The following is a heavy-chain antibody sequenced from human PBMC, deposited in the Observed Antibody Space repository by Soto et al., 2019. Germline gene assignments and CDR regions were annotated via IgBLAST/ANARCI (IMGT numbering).Heavy chain of an antibody. CDR2: INPNSGGT. CDR3: ARNRYYGSGSYGATYYMDV. D-gene: IGHD3-10*01. Sequence: ASVKVSCKASGYTFTGYYMHWVRQAPGQGLEWMGWINPNSGGTNYAQKFQGWVTMTRDTSISTAYMELSRLRSDDTAVYYCARNRYYGSGSYGATYYMDVWGKGTTVTVSS. J-gene: IGHJ6*03. CDR1: GYTFTGYY. V-gene: IGHV1-2*04.